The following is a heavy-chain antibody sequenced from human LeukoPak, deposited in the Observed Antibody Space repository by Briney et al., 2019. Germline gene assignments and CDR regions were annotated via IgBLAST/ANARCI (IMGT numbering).Heavy chain of an antibody. CDR2: ISWNSGSI. V-gene: IGHV3-9*01. J-gene: IGHJ4*02. D-gene: IGHD2-2*01. CDR1: GSTFDDYA. Sequence: GRSLRLSCAASGSTFDDYAMHWVRQAPGKGLEWVSGISWNSGSIGYADSVKGRFTISRDNAKNSLYLQMNSLRAEDTALYYCAKDHRSSTSCYLDYWGQGTLVTVSS. CDR3: AKDHRSSTSCYLDY.